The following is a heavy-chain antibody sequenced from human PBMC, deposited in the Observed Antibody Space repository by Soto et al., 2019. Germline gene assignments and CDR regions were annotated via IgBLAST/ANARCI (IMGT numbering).Heavy chain of an antibody. Sequence: EVQLVESGGGLVQPGGSLRLSCAASGFTFSSYSMNWVRQAPGKGLEWGSYISSSSSTIYYADSVKGRFTISRDNAKNSLYLQMNSLRDEDTAVYYCARAPGELHFWNFDYWGQGTLVTVSS. D-gene: IGHD1-26*01. CDR2: ISSSSSTI. CDR1: GFTFSSYS. CDR3: ARAPGELHFWNFDY. J-gene: IGHJ4*02. V-gene: IGHV3-48*02.